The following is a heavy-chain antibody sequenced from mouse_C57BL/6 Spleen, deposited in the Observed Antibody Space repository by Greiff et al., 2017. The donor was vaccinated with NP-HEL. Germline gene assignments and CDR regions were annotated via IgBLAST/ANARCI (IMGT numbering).Heavy chain of an antibody. CDR2: IWRGGST. Sequence: QVQLKESGPGLVQPSQSLSITCTVSGFSLTSYGVHWVRQSPGKGLEWLGVIWRGGSTDYNAAFMSRLSITKDNSKSQVFFKMNSLQADDTAIYYCAKEGGYDEVLYYAMDYWGQGTSVTVSS. V-gene: IGHV2-5*01. CDR1: GFSLTSYG. J-gene: IGHJ4*01. CDR3: AKEGGYDEVLYYAMDY. D-gene: IGHD2-2*01.